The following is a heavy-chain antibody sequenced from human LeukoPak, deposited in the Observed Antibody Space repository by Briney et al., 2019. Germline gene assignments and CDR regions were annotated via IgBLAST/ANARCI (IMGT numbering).Heavy chain of an antibody. V-gene: IGHV4-59*01. D-gene: IGHD3-10*01. J-gene: IGHJ6*02. CDR2: IYYSGST. CDR1: GGSISSYY. Sequence: PSETLSLTCTVSGGSISSYYWSWIRQPPGKGLEWIGYIYYSGSTNYNPSLKSRVTISVDTSKNQFSLKLSSVTAADTAVYYCAREVRDAYYYYGMDVWGQGTTVTVSS. CDR3: AREVRDAYYYYGMDV.